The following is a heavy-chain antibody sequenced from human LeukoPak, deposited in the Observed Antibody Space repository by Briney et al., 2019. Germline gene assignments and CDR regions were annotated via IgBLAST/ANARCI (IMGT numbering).Heavy chain of an antibody. D-gene: IGHD2-2*01. V-gene: IGHV4-39*01. CDR1: GGSISSSSYY. J-gene: IGHJ3*02. Sequence: PSETLSLTCTVSGGSISSSSYYWGWIRQPPGKGLEWIGSIYYSGSTYYNPSLKSRVTISVDTSKSQFSLKLSSVTAADTAVYYCSLPQDCSSTSCYAFDIWGQGTMVTVSS. CDR2: IYYSGST. CDR3: SLPQDCSSTSCYAFDI.